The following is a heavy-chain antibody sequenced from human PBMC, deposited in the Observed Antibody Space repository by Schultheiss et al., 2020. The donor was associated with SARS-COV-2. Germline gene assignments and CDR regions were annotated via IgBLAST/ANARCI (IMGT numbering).Heavy chain of an antibody. CDR1: GFTFSSYG. CDR3: ARATELVPDLYYYYGMDV. J-gene: IGHJ6*02. Sequence: GGSLRLSCAASGFTFSSYGMHWVRQAPGKGLEWVSYISSSGSTIYYADSVKGRFTISRDNAKNTLYLQMNSLRAEDTAVYYCARATELVPDLYYYYGMDVWGQGTTFT. CDR2: ISSSGSTI. D-gene: IGHD2-2*01. V-gene: IGHV3-48*04.